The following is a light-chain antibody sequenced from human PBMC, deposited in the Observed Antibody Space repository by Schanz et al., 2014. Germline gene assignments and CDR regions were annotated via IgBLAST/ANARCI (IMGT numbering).Light chain of an antibody. CDR1: SSNIGNNY. CDR3: GTWDTSLTVVM. V-gene: IGLV1-51*01. J-gene: IGLJ3*02. CDR2: DNN. Sequence: QSVLTQPPSVSAAPGQKVTISCSGSSSNIGNNYVSWYQQLPGTAPKLLIYDNNKRPSGIPDRFSGSKSGTSATLGITGLQTGDEADYFCGTWDTSLTVVMFGAGTKLTV.